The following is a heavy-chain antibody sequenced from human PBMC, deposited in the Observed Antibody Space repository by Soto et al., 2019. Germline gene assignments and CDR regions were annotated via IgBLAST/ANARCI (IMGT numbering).Heavy chain of an antibody. Sequence: SETLSLTCAVSGYSISSGYYWGWIRQQPGKGLEWIGSIYHSGSTYYNPSLKSRVTISVDTSKNQFSLKLSSVTAADTAVYYCARDSTRGSSGSSNWFDPWGQGTLVTVSS. D-gene: IGHD6-19*01. CDR2: IYHSGST. V-gene: IGHV4-38-2*02. J-gene: IGHJ5*02. CDR3: ARDSTRGSSGSSNWFDP. CDR1: GYSISSGYY.